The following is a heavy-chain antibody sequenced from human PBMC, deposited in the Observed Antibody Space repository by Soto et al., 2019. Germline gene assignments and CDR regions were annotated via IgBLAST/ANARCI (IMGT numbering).Heavy chain of an antibody. D-gene: IGHD3-22*01. V-gene: IGHV1-69*01. CDR2: IIPIFGTA. Sequence: QVQLVQSGAEVKKPGSSVKVSCKASGGTFSSYAISWVLQAPGQGLEWMGGIIPIFGTANYAQKFQGRVTITADESTSTADMELSSLISEDTAVYYCARSSYYDSSGYPSYWGQGTLVTVSS. CDR3: ARSSYYDSSGYPSY. CDR1: GGTFSSYA. J-gene: IGHJ4*02.